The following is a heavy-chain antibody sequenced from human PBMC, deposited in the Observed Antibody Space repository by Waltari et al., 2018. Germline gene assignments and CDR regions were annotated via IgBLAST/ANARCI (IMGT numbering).Heavy chain of an antibody. CDR3: AIGPARGWELPRTPFDY. CDR1: GYTFTSYD. V-gene: IGHV1-8*01. J-gene: IGHJ4*02. CDR2: MNPNSGNT. Sequence: KVSCKASGYTFTSYDINWVRQATGQGLEWMGWMNPNSGNTGYAQKFQGRVTMTRNTSISTAYMELSSLRSEDTAVDYCAIGPARGWELPRTPFDYWGQGTLVTVSS. D-gene: IGHD1-26*01.